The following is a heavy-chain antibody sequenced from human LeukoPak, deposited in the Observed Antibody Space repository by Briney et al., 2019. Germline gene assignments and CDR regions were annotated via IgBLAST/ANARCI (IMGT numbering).Heavy chain of an antibody. CDR1: GFTFSSYA. J-gene: IGHJ4*02. CDR2: ISGSGGST. CDR3: ARVWDSSIWSSYSDY. V-gene: IGHV3-23*01. D-gene: IGHD6-13*01. Sequence: GGSLRLSCAASGFTFSSYAMSWVRQAPGKGLEWVSAISGSGGSTYYADSVKGRFTISRDNSKNTLYLQMNSLRAEDTAVYYCARVWDSSIWSSYSDYWGQGTLVTVSS.